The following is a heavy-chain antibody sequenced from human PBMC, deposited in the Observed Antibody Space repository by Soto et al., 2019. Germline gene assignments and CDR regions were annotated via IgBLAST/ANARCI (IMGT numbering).Heavy chain of an antibody. CDR1: GYTLTELS. D-gene: IGHD6-19*01. Sequence: ASVKVSGKVSGYTLTELSMHWVRQAPGKGLEWMGGFDPEDGETIYAQKFQGRVTMNEATYTDTAYMELSSLRYAATAVYYCPKIGIVEGAGTDDDWG. V-gene: IGHV1-24*01. CDR3: PKIGIVEGAGTDDD. CDR2: FDPEDGET. J-gene: IGHJ6*03.